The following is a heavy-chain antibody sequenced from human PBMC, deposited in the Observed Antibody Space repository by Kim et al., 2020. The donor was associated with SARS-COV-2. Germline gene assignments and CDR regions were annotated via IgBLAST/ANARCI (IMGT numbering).Heavy chain of an antibody. CDR1: GLNINNYA. Sequence: GGSLRLSCAASGLNINNYAVSWVRQAPGKGLEWVAGISVFDGNTYYADPVRGRFSISRDNSKNTVYLQMNSLRVEDTARYYCAKHWGRASTFFDQWGQGVRVTVSS. D-gene: IGHD3-16*01. CDR2: ISVFDGNT. V-gene: IGHV3-23*01. J-gene: IGHJ4*02. CDR3: AKHWGRASTFFDQ.